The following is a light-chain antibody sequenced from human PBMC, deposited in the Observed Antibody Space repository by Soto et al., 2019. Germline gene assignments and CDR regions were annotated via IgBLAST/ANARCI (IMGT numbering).Light chain of an antibody. CDR3: QQYGSLIT. Sequence: EIVLTQSPGTLSLSPWERATLSFRASQSVKSNYLVWYQQNPGQAPRLLIYGTSNRATGIPDSFSGSGSGTDFPLTISRMEPEDFAVYYCQQYGSLITFGQGTRLEIK. CDR1: QSVKSNY. CDR2: GTS. V-gene: IGKV3-20*01. J-gene: IGKJ5*01.